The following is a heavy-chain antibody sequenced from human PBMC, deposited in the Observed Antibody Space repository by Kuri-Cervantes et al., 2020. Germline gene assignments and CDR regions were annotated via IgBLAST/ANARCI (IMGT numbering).Heavy chain of an antibody. D-gene: IGHD1-26*01. Sequence: SETLSLTCTVSGGSISSYYWSWIRQPPGKGLEWIGYIYYSGSTNYNPSLKSRVTMSVDTSKNQSSLKLSSVTAADTAVYYCARGYRGLLTYYFDYWGQGTLVTVSS. V-gene: IGHV4-59*12. CDR1: GGSISSYY. J-gene: IGHJ4*02. CDR2: IYYSGST. CDR3: ARGYRGLLTYYFDY.